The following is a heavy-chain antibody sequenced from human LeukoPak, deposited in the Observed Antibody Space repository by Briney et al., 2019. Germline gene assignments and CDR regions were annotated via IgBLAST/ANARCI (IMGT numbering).Heavy chain of an antibody. J-gene: IGHJ4*02. CDR1: GGSITSYY. Sequence: PSETLSLTCTVSGGSITSYYWSWIRQPPGKGQEWIGHIFYSGSTKYNPSLKSRVTISVDTSKNQFSLKLSSVTAADTAVYYCARRSSNLFYFDYWGQGTLVTVSS. D-gene: IGHD2-21*01. V-gene: IGHV4-59*08. CDR3: ARRSSNLFYFDY. CDR2: IFYSGST.